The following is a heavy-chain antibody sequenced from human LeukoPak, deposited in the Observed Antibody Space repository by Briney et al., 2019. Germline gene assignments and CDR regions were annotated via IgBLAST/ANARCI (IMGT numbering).Heavy chain of an antibody. Sequence: SVKVSCKASGGTFSSYAISWVRQAPGQGLEWMGGTIPIFGTANYAQKFQGRVTITTDESTSTAYMELSSLRSEDTAVYYCAWEEMATTFDYWGQGTLVTVSS. CDR1: GGTFSSYA. J-gene: IGHJ4*02. D-gene: IGHD5-24*01. CDR2: TIPIFGTA. V-gene: IGHV1-69*05. CDR3: AWEEMATTFDY.